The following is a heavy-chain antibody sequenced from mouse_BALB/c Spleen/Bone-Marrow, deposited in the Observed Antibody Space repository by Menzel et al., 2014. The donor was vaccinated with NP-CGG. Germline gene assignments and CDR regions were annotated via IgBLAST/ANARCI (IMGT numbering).Heavy chain of an antibody. V-gene: IGHV5-17*02. Sequence: DVHLVESGGGLVQPGGSRKLSCAASGFTFSSFGMHWVRQAPEKGLEWVAYISSSSSTIYYADTVKGRFTISRDNPKNTLFLQMTSLRSEDTAMYYCATYYGNYWGQGTTLTVSS. CDR1: GFTFSSFG. CDR3: ATYYGNY. CDR2: ISSSSSTI. D-gene: IGHD2-10*01. J-gene: IGHJ2*01.